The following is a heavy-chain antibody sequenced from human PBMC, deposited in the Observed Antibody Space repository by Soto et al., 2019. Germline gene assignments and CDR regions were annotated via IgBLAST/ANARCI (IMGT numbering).Heavy chain of an antibody. J-gene: IGHJ4*02. CDR1: GGSISSYY. CDR3: ARSRDYGDRFDY. D-gene: IGHD4-17*01. CDR2: IYYSGST. Sequence: LSLTCTVSGGSISSYYWSWIRQPPGKGLEWIGYIYYSGSTNYNPSLKSRVSISVDMSKNQFSLKLTSVTAADTAVYYCARSRDYGDRFDYWGQGTLVTVLL. V-gene: IGHV4-59*01.